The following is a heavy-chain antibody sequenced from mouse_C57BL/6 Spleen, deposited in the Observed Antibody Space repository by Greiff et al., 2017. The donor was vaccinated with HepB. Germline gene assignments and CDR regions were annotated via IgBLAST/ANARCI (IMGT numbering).Heavy chain of an antibody. J-gene: IGHJ4*01. V-gene: IGHV5-4*01. CDR2: ISDGGSYT. Sequence: EVKLVESGGGLVKPGGSLKLSCAASGFTFSSYAMSWVRQTPEKRLEWVATISDGGSYTYYPDNVKGRFTISRDNAKNNLYLQMSHLKSEDTAMYYCAREGITTVVASYYYAMDYWGQGTSVTVSS. CDR3: AREGITTVVASYYYAMDY. D-gene: IGHD1-1*01. CDR1: GFTFSSYA.